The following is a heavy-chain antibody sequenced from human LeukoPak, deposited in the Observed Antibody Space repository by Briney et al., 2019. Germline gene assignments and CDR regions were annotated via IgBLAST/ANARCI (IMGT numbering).Heavy chain of an antibody. CDR3: AISGSGDIADAFDI. CDR1: GGTFSSYA. V-gene: IGHV1-69*05. D-gene: IGHD7-27*01. Sequence: SVKVSCKASGGTFSSYAISWVRQAPGQGLEWMGGIIPIFGTANYAQKFQGRVTITTDESTSTAYMELSSLRSEDTAVYYCAISGSGDIADAFDIWGQGTMVTVSS. J-gene: IGHJ3*02. CDR2: IIPIFGTA.